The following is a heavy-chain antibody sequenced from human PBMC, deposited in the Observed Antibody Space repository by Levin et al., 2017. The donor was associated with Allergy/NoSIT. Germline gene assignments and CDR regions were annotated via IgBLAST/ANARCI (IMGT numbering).Heavy chain of an antibody. CDR3: ARVGSRNFDS. D-gene: IGHD2-2*01. Sequence: QTGGSLRLSCEGSGFTFSSYAIHWVRQAPGKGLEWVALIWYDASQKHYADSVKGRFSISRDNAKNTVYLEMNGLRADDTAMYYCARVGSRNFDSWGQGTLVTVSS. V-gene: IGHV3-33*01. CDR1: GFTFSSYA. J-gene: IGHJ5*01. CDR2: IWYDASQK.